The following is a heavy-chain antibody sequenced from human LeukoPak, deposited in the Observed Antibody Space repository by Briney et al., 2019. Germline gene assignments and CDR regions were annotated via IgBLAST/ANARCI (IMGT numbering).Heavy chain of an antibody. J-gene: IGHJ2*01. D-gene: IGHD3-10*01. CDR1: GVSISSYY. V-gene: IGHV4-59*01. Sequence: PSQPLSLTCTVSGVSISSYYWSWIRQPPEKGLECVGYIYSSGSTNYNPSLKRRVTISVDTSKTQFSLKMNSVTAADTAVYYCARLQRITRAGPDYWYFDLWGRGTLVTVSS. CDR2: IYSSGST. CDR3: ARLQRITRAGPDYWYFDL.